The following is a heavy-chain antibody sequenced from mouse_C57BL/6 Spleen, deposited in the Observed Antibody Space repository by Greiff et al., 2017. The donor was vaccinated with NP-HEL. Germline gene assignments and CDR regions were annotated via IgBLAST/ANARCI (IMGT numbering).Heavy chain of an antibody. CDR3: ARGIKGYFDV. D-gene: IGHD2-4*01. CDR2: ISSGSSTI. J-gene: IGHJ1*03. V-gene: IGHV5-17*01. CDR1: GFTFSDYG. Sequence: EVKLVESGGGLVKPGGSLKLSCAASGFTFSDYGMHWVRQAPEKGLEWVAYISSGSSTIYYADTVKGRFTISRDNAKNTLFLQMTSLRSEDTAMYYWARGIKGYFDVWGTGTTVTVSS.